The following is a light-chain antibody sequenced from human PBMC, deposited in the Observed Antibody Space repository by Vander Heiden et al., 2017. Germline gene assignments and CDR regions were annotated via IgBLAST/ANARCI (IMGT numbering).Light chain of an antibody. J-gene: IGKJ4*01. Sequence: EILLTQSPATLSLSPGERATLSCRASQSVSTSLVWYQQKPGQAPRLLMSDASNRATGIPARFSGSGSGTDFTLTISSLEPEDFAVYYCQQRSSWPLTFGGGTKVEIK. CDR3: QQRSSWPLT. CDR1: QSVSTS. V-gene: IGKV3-11*01. CDR2: DAS.